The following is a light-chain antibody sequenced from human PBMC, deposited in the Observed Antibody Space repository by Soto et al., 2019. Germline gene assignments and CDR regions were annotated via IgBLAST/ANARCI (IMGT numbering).Light chain of an antibody. Sequence: QSALTQPASVSESPGQSITISRTGTSSDVAASDYVSWYQQHPGKAPQLIIYEISNRPSGVSNRFSGSKSGNTASLTISGLQAEDESDYYCSSYTTSHTLVFGGGTKVTVL. CDR1: SSDVAASDY. V-gene: IGLV2-14*01. CDR3: SSYTTSHTLV. CDR2: EIS. J-gene: IGLJ2*01.